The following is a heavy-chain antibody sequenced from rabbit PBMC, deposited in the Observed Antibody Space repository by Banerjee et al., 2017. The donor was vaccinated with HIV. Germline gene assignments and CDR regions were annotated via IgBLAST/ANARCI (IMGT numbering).Heavy chain of an antibody. D-gene: IGHD6-1*01. Sequence: QSLEESGGDLVKPGASLTLTCTASGFSFSSNYWICWVRQAPGKGLEWIGCIYTGNGITYYASWAKGRFTISKTSSTTVTLQVTSLTAADTATYFCARGTYDYAPNLWGPGTLVTVS. V-gene: IGHV1S40*01. J-gene: IGHJ4*01. CDR3: ARGTYDYAPNL. CDR1: GFSFSSNYW. CDR2: IYTGNGIT.